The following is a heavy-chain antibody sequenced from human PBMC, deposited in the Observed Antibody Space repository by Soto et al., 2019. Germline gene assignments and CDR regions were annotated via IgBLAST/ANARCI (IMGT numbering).Heavy chain of an antibody. Sequence: SETLSLTCAVYGGSFSGYYWTWIRQPPGTGLEWIGEINHSGSPSYNPSLKSRVTISVDASKDQFSLRLSSVTAADTGVYYCARHRRSGTYYDGNAYWGQGALVTVSS. D-gene: IGHD1-26*01. J-gene: IGHJ4*02. CDR3: ARHRRSGTYYDGNAY. CDR2: INHSGSP. CDR1: GGSFSGYY. V-gene: IGHV4-34*01.